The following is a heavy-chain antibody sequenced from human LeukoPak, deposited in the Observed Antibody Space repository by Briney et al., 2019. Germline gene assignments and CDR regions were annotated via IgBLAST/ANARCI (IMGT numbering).Heavy chain of an antibody. CDR3: AREGSSSGSKDFDY. D-gene: IGHD1-26*01. V-gene: IGHV4-59*01. Sequence: PSETLSLTCTVSGGSISSSYWSWIRQPPGKGLEWIGYIYYSGSTNCDPSLKSRVTISMDTSKNQFSLKLTSVTAADTAVYYCAREGSSSGSKDFDYWGQGTLVTVSS. CDR1: GGSISSSY. J-gene: IGHJ4*02. CDR2: IYYSGST.